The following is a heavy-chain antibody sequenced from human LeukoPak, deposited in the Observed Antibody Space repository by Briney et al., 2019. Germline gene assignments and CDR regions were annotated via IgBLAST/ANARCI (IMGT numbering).Heavy chain of an antibody. Sequence: PGGSLRLSCAASGFTVSSNYMSWVRQAPGKGLEWVSVIYSGGSTYYADSVKGRFTISRDNSKNTLYLQKNSLRAEDTAVYYCARDRTLRGFGFDYWGQGTLVTVSS. D-gene: IGHD5-12*01. J-gene: IGHJ4*02. V-gene: IGHV3-66*01. CDR2: IYSGGST. CDR1: GFTVSSNY. CDR3: ARDRTLRGFGFDY.